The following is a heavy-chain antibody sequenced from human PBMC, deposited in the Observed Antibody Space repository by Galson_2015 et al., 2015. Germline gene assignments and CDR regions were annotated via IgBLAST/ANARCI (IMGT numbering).Heavy chain of an antibody. CDR1: GGSISSSNW. Sequence: ETLSLTCAVSGGSISSSNWWSWVRQPPGKGLEWIGEIYHSGSTNYNPSLKSRVTISVDKSKNQFSLKLSSVTAADTAVYYCARAYYGSGSYSGIYWGQGTLVTVSS. V-gene: IGHV4-4*02. J-gene: IGHJ4*02. CDR3: ARAYYGSGSYSGIY. CDR2: IYHSGST. D-gene: IGHD3-10*01.